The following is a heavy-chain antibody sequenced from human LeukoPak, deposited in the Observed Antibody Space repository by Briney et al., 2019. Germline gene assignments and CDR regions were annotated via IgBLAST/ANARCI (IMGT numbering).Heavy chain of an antibody. Sequence: PGGSLRLSCAASGFTFSNYGMHWVRQAPGKGLEWVAVISYDGSNTYYADSVKGRFTISRDNSKNTLYLQMNSLRAEDTAVYYCAKDHCGGDCYLFDYWGQGTLVTVSS. V-gene: IGHV3-30*18. CDR3: AKDHCGGDCYLFDY. J-gene: IGHJ4*02. CDR2: ISYDGSNT. D-gene: IGHD2-21*02. CDR1: GFTFSNYG.